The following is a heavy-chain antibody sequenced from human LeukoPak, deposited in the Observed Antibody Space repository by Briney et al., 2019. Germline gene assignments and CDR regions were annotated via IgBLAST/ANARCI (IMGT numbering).Heavy chain of an antibody. V-gene: IGHV3-7*03. CDR1: GFTFSSHW. J-gene: IGHJ6*04. CDR2: IKQDGSEK. D-gene: IGHD5-24*01. CDR3: ARDRDYYGMDV. Sequence: GGSLRLSCAASGFTFSSHWMTWVRQAPGKGLEGVANIKQDGSEKYYVDSVKGRFTISRDNAKNSLFLQMNSLRAEDTAVYYCARDRDYYGMDVWGKGTTVTVSS.